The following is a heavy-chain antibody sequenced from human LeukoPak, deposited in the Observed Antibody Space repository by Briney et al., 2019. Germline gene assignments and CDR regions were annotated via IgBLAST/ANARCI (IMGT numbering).Heavy chain of an antibody. V-gene: IGHV3-23*01. J-gene: IGHJ3*02. Sequence: GGSLRLSCVASGFTFSDYAMTWVRQAPGKGLEWVSSITSSGASADYADSVKGRFTISRDNSKNTLYLQMNSLRAEDTAVYYCAKVPGGFGELHDAFDIWGQGTMVTVSS. CDR3: AKVPGGFGELHDAFDI. D-gene: IGHD3-10*01. CDR2: ITSSGASA. CDR1: GFTFSDYA.